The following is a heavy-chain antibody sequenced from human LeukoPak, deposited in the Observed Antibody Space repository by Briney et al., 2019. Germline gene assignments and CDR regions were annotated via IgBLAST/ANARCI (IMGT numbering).Heavy chain of an antibody. CDR3: AKESLQSVVVPADLDY. Sequence: GGSLRLSCAASGFTFSSYGMHWVRQAPGKGLEWVAFIRYDGSNKYYADSVKGRFTIPRDNSKNTLYLQMNSLRAEDTAVYYCAKESLQSVVVPADLDYWGQGTLVTVSS. CDR1: GFTFSSYG. V-gene: IGHV3-30*02. D-gene: IGHD2-2*01. J-gene: IGHJ4*02. CDR2: IRYDGSNK.